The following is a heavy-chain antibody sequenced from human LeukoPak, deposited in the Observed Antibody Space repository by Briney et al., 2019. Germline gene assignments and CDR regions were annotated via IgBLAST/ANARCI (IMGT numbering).Heavy chain of an antibody. J-gene: IGHJ3*02. CDR3: ARVLAAAGVWDAFDI. Sequence: SETLSLTCAVYGGSFSGYYWSWIRQPPGKGLEWIGEINHSGSTNYNPSLKSRVTISVDTSKNQFSLKLSSVTAADTAVYYCARVLAAAGVWDAFDIWGQGTMVTVSS. CDR1: GGSFSGYY. V-gene: IGHV4-34*01. CDR2: INHSGST. D-gene: IGHD6-13*01.